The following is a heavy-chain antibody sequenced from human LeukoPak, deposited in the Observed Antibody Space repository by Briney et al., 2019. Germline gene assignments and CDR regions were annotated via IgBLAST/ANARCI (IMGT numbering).Heavy chain of an antibody. Sequence: GASVKVSCKASGYTFTNYDINWVRQAPGQGLEWVGYMTPSSGNTGYAQKFQGRFTLTTDTSINTVYMQLSSLRSEDTAVYYCARGDYWSQGTLVTVSS. J-gene: IGHJ4*02. CDR1: GYTFTNYD. V-gene: IGHV1-8*01. CDR3: ARGDY. CDR2: MTPSSGNT.